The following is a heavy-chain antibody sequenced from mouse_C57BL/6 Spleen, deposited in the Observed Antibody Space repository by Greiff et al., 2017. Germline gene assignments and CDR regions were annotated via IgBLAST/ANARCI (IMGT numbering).Heavy chain of an antibody. Sequence: VQLQQPGAELVMPGASVKLSCKASGYTFTSYWMHWVKQRPGQGLEWIGEIDPSDSYTNYNQKFKGKSTLTVDKSSSTAYMQLSSLTSEDSAVYYCARQEVMDDWGQGTSVTVSS. CDR1: GYTFTSYW. CDR2: IDPSDSYT. J-gene: IGHJ4*01. V-gene: IGHV1-69*01. CDR3: ARQEVMDD.